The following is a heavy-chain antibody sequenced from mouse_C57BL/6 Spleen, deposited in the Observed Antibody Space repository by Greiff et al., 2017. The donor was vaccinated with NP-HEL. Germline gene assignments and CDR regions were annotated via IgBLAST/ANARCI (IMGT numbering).Heavy chain of an antibody. CDR2: IRNKANGYTT. CDR1: GFTFTDYY. V-gene: IGHV7-3*01. Sequence: EVQRVESGGGLVQPGGSLSLSCAASGFTFTDYYMSWVRQPPGKALEWLGFIRNKANGYTTEYSASVKGRFTISRDNSQSILYLQMNALRAEDSATYYCARCDSYGDWFAYWGQGTLVTVSA. D-gene: IGHD1-1*02. J-gene: IGHJ3*01. CDR3: ARCDSYGDWFAY.